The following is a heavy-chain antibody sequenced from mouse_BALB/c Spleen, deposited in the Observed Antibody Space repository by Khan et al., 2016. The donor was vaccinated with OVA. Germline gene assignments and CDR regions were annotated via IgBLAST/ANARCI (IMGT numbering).Heavy chain of an antibody. CDR2: IGPGSGSA. V-gene: IGHV1S41*01. CDR3: SRSNYYGRGLYAMDY. D-gene: IGHD1-1*01. J-gene: IGHJ4*01. CDR1: GYTFTSYW. Sequence: DLVEPGASVKLSCKASGYTFTSYWINWIKERPGQGLEWIGQIGPGSGSAYYNELFKGKATRTVDTSSSTVYIQLSSLSSEDSAVYFCSRSNYYGRGLYAMDYWGQGTSVTVSS.